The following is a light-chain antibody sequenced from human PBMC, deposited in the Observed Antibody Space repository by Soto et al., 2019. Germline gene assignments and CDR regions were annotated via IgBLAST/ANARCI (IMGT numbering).Light chain of an antibody. CDR3: QQYNNWPPPVT. Sequence: TLSVSPGERATLSCRASQSVSSNLAWYQQKPGQAPRLLIYGASTRATGIPARFSGSGSGTEFTLTISSLQSEDFAVYYCQQYNNWPPPVTFGQGTKVDIK. V-gene: IGKV3-15*01. CDR1: QSVSSN. J-gene: IGKJ1*01. CDR2: GAS.